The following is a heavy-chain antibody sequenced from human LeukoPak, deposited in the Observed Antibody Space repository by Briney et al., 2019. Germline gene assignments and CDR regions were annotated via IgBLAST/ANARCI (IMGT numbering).Heavy chain of an antibody. J-gene: IGHJ3*02. CDR3: AGSESMWAFDI. V-gene: IGHV4-30-4*08. Sequence: TSQTLSLTCTVSGGSISSGDYYWSWIRQPPGKGLEWIGYIYYSGSTYYNPSLKSRVTISVDTSKNQFSLKLSSVTAADTAAYYCAGSESMWAFDIWGQGTMVTVSS. CDR2: IYYSGST. D-gene: IGHD2-21*01. CDR1: GGSISSGDYY.